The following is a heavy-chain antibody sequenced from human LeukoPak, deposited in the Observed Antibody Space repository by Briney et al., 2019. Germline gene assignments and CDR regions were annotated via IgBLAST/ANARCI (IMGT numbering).Heavy chain of an antibody. CDR3: GRVWAWGSGNYFDY. V-gene: IGHV3-20*04. CDR1: GFAFNDYG. Sequence: GGSLTLSCAASGFAFNDYGMGWVRQAPGQGLEWVSGIYWNGDNTGYADSVKGRFTISRDNAKNSLYLQVNSLRAEDTAFYYCGRVWAWGSGNYFDYWGQGTLVSVSS. D-gene: IGHD7-27*01. J-gene: IGHJ4*02. CDR2: IYWNGDNT.